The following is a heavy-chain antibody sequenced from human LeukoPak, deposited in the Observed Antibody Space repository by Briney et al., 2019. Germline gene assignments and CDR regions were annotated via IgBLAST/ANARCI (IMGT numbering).Heavy chain of an antibody. CDR2: IIPMYATA. Sequence: EASVKVSCKVSGGTLSSFAISWARQAPGQGLEWMGGIIPMYATANYAQKLQGRVTVTADESTSTAYMELSSLRSEDTAVYYCASRWILGYCSSNTCGHNYYNGMDVWGKGTTVTVSS. D-gene: IGHD2-2*01. V-gene: IGHV1-69*13. J-gene: IGHJ6*04. CDR3: ASRWILGYCSSNTCGHNYYNGMDV. CDR1: GGTLSSFA.